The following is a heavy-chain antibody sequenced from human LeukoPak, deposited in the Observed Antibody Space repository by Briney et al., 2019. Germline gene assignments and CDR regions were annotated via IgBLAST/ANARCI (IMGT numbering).Heavy chain of an antibody. V-gene: IGHV1-69*13. CDR2: IIPIFGTA. CDR1: GYTLTELS. D-gene: IGHD3-9*01. J-gene: IGHJ4*02. Sequence: SVKVSCKVSGYTLTELSMHWVRQAPGQGLEWMGGIIPIFGTANYAQKFQGRVTITADESTSTAYMELSSLRSEDTAVYYCARDLSYDILTGYPHFDYWGQGTLVTVSS. CDR3: ARDLSYDILTGYPHFDY.